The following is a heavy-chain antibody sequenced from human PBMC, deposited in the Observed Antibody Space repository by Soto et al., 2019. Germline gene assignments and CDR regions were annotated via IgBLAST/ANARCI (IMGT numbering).Heavy chain of an antibody. J-gene: IGHJ4*02. CDR1: EFTFSSYA. Sequence: EVQLLESGGGLVQPGGSLRLSCAASEFTFSSYAMSWVRQAPGKGLEWVSAISGSGGSTYYADSVKGRFTISRDNSKNTLYLQMNSLRAEDTAVYYCAKVLESSGWSKSFDYWGQGTLVTVSS. D-gene: IGHD6-19*01. CDR3: AKVLESSGWSKSFDY. CDR2: ISGSGGST. V-gene: IGHV3-23*01.